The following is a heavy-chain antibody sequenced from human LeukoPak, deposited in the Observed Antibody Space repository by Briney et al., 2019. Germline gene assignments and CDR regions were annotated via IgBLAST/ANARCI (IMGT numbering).Heavy chain of an antibody. J-gene: IGHJ5*01. D-gene: IGHD4-23*01. Sequence: GGSLRLSCAASGFSVGTNYMTWVRQAPGKGLEWVSMIYAGGNTYYRDSVKGRFTISRDSSKNTVFLHMSGLRDDDAAVYYCVGGHDLEFEFWGQGTLVIVSS. CDR3: VGGHDLEFEF. V-gene: IGHV3-53*01. CDR2: IYAGGNT. CDR1: GFSVGTNY.